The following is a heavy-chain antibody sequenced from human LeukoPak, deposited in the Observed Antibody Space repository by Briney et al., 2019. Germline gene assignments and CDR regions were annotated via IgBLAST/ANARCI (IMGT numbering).Heavy chain of an antibody. D-gene: IGHD6-13*01. Sequence: GGSPRLSCAASGFTFSSYWMSWVRQAPGKGLEWVANIKQDGSEKYYVDPVKGRFTISRDNAKNSLYLQMNSLRAEDTAVYYCARGVLAILAAAGTGWFDPWGQGTLVTVSS. V-gene: IGHV3-7*03. CDR3: ARGVLAILAAAGTGWFDP. CDR1: GFTFSSYW. J-gene: IGHJ5*02. CDR2: IKQDGSEK.